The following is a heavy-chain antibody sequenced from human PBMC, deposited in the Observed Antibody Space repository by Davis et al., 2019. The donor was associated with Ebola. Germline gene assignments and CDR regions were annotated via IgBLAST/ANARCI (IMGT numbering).Heavy chain of an antibody. CDR1: GFTFDDYT. Sequence: GESLKISCAASGFTFDDYTMHWVRQAPGKGLEWVSLISWDGGSTYYADSVKGRFTISRDNSKNTLYLQMNSLRSEDTAVYYCAVLGYCSGGSCYSFYWGQGTLVTVSS. CDR2: ISWDGGST. J-gene: IGHJ4*02. CDR3: AVLGYCSGGSCYSFY. V-gene: IGHV3-43*01. D-gene: IGHD2-15*01.